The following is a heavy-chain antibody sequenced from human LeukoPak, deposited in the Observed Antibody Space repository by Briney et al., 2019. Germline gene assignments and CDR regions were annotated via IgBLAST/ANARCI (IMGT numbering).Heavy chain of an antibody. CDR1: GGSISSHY. CDR3: ARGRIVVGWRGDAFDI. Sequence: PSETLSLTCTVSGGSISSHYWSWIRQPPGKGLAWIGYIYYSGSTNYNPSLKSRVTISVDTSKNQFSLKLSSVTAADTAVYYCARGRIVVGWRGDAFDIWGQGTMVTVSS. J-gene: IGHJ3*02. CDR2: IYYSGST. D-gene: IGHD1-26*01. V-gene: IGHV4-59*11.